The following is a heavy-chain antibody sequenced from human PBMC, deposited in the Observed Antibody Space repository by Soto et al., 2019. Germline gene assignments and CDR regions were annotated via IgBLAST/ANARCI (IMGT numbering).Heavy chain of an antibody. V-gene: IGHV3-30*18. D-gene: IGHD3-22*01. CDR3: AKISIYDDSSGYDPHFDY. CDR1: GFTFSSYG. Sequence: GGSLRLSCAASGFTFSSYGTHWVRQAPGKGLEWVAVISYDGSNKYYADSVKGRFTISRDNSKNTLYLQMNSLRAEDTAVYYCAKISIYDDSSGYDPHFDYWGQGTLVTVSS. J-gene: IGHJ4*02. CDR2: ISYDGSNK.